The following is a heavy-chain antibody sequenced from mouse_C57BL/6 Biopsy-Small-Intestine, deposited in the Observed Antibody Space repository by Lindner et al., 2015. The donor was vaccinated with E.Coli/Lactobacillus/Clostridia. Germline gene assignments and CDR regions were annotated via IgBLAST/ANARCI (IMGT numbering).Heavy chain of an antibody. V-gene: IGHV1-18*01. CDR1: GYTLTELS. CDR2: FDPEDDGT. CDR3: AIDVGVGSTTHY. Sequence: SVKVSCKVSGYTLTELSMRWVRQAPGKGLEWMGGFDPEDDGTIYAQKFRGRVTMTEDTSTDTAYMELSSLRSDDTAVYYCAIDVGVGSTTHYWGQGTLVTVSS. J-gene: IGHJ4*01. D-gene: IGHD2-1*01.